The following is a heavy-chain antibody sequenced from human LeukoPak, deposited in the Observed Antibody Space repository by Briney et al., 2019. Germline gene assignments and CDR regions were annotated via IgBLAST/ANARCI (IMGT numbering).Heavy chain of an antibody. D-gene: IGHD2-21*01. Sequence: ASVKVSCKVSGYTLTELSMHWVRQAPGRGLEWMGWINPNSGGTNYAQKFQGRVTMTRDTSISTAYMELSRLRSDDTAVYYCAPAYCGGDCSFDYWGQGTLVTVSS. CDR1: GYTLTELS. V-gene: IGHV1-2*02. J-gene: IGHJ4*02. CDR3: APAYCGGDCSFDY. CDR2: INPNSGGT.